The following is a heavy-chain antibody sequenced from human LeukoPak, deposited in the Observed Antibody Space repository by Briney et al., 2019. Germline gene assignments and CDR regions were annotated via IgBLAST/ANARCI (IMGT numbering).Heavy chain of an antibody. CDR2: IRGRGGDT. V-gene: IGHV3-23*01. Sequence: PGGSLRLFCAAPGLTFSDYAMRWVRQAPGKGLEWVSTIRGRGGDTYYADSVKGRFTISRDNSKNTLYLQMNSLRAEDTAVYYCAKPLMYYYDSSGYYFPFDSWGQGTLVTVSS. CDR1: GLTFSDYA. D-gene: IGHD3-22*01. J-gene: IGHJ4*02. CDR3: AKPLMYYYDSSGYYFPFDS.